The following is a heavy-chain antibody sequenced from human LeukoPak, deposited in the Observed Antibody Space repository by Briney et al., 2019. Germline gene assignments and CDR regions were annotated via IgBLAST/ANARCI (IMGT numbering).Heavy chain of an antibody. V-gene: IGHV1-46*01. CDR1: GYTFTNYY. J-gene: IGHJ2*01. CDR3: ARGASSIAALNPFWYFDL. CDR2: INPSGGST. D-gene: IGHD6-6*01. Sequence: ASVKVSCKASGYTFTNYYMQWVRQAPGQGLEWMGIINPSGGSTSYAQKFQGRVTMTRDTSTNTVYMELSSLRSEDTAVYYCARGASSIAALNPFWYFDLWGRGTLVTVSS.